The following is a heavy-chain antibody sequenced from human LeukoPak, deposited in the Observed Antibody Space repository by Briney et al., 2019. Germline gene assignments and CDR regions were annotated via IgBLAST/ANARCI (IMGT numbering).Heavy chain of an antibody. CDR2: ISSSGNTI. J-gene: IGHJ4*02. CDR3: ARDSSWEPD. CDR1: GFTFSSYN. V-gene: IGHV3-48*01. Sequence: GGSLRLSCAASGFTFSSYNMNWVRQAPGKGLEWVSYISSSGNTIYYADSVKGRFTISRDNAKSSLYLQMNSLRAEDTAVYYCARDSSWEPDWGQGTLVTVSS. D-gene: IGHD1-26*01.